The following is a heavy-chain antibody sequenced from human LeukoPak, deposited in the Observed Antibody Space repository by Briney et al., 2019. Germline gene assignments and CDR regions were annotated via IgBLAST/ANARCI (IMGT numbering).Heavy chain of an antibody. V-gene: IGHV4-30-4*08. CDR3: AREQLATWFDP. CDR2: IYYSGGT. D-gene: IGHD6-13*01. Sequence: SQTLSLTCTVSGGSISSGDYYWSWIRRPPGKGLEWIGYIYYSGGTYYNPSLKSRVTISVDTSKNQFSLKLSSVTAADTAVYYCAREQLATWFDPWGQGTLVTVSS. J-gene: IGHJ5*02. CDR1: GGSISSGDYY.